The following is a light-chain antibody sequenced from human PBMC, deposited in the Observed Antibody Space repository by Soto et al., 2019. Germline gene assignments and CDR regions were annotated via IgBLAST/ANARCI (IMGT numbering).Light chain of an antibody. J-gene: IGKJ1*01. CDR3: HQRQSWPRT. V-gene: IGKV3-11*01. Sequence: EIVLTQSPSTLSSFPVDRFTLSFMASQAVNTRLAWYQHKPGQAPRLLIYLASNRAAGVPARFSGSGSGTDFTLTISDVEPEDFAVYYCHQRQSWPRTFGQGTKVDIK. CDR1: QAVNTR. CDR2: LAS.